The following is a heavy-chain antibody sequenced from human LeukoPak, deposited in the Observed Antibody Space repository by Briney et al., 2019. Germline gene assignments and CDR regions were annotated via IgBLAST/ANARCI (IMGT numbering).Heavy chain of an antibody. V-gene: IGHV3-23*01. Sequence: PGGSLSLSCEAPESNFIKYNMTWARKAPGKGLEWVSTITGRSDKTYYTDSVKGRFVTSRDNSKDTLYLQMNSLRAEDTALYYCAKGGWLDDLGQGALVTVSS. CDR3: AKGGWLDD. J-gene: IGHJ4*02. CDR1: ESNFIKYN. CDR2: ITGRSDKT. D-gene: IGHD6-19*01.